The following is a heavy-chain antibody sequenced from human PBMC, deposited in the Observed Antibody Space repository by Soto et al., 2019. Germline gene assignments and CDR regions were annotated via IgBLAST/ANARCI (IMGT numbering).Heavy chain of an antibody. CDR1: GGSSSSGGYS. D-gene: IGHD6-19*01. CDR3: ARAGGLGAVAVDY. J-gene: IGHJ4*02. V-gene: IGHV4-30-2*01. Sequence: QLQLQESGSGLVKPSQTLSLTCAVSGGSSSSGGYSWSWIRQPPGKGLEWIGYIYHSGSTYYNPSLKSRVTISVDRSKTQFSLKLSSVTAADTAVYYCARAGGLGAVAVDYWGQGTLVTVSS. CDR2: IYHSGST.